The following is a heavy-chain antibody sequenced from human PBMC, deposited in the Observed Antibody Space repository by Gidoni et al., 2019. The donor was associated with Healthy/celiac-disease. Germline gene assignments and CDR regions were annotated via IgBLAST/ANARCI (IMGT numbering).Heavy chain of an antibody. D-gene: IGHD3-10*01. V-gene: IGHV1-58*01. Sequence: QMQLVQSGPEVKKPGTSVKVSCKASGFTFTSSAVQWVRQARGQRLEWIGWIVVGSGNTNYAQKFQERVTITRDMSTSTAYMELSSLRSEDTAVYYCAAVPGGQYYYGSGSYYYFDYWGQGTLVTVSS. CDR2: IVVGSGNT. J-gene: IGHJ4*02. CDR1: GFTFTSSA. CDR3: AAVPGGQYYYGSGSYYYFDY.